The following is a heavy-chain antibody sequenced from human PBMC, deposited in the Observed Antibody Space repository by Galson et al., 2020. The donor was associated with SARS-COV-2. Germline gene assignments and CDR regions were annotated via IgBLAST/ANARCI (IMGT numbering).Heavy chain of an antibody. CDR3: AREDSSSWYFGAFDI. D-gene: IGHD6-13*01. J-gene: IGHJ3*02. V-gene: IGHV1-18*01. CDR2: ISAYNGNT. CDR1: GYTFTSYG. Sequence: ASVTVSCKASGYTFTSYGISWVRQAPGQGLEWMGWISAYNGNTNYAQKLQGRVTMTTDTSTSTAYMELRSLRSDDTAVYYCAREDSSSWYFGAFDIWGQGTMVTVAS.